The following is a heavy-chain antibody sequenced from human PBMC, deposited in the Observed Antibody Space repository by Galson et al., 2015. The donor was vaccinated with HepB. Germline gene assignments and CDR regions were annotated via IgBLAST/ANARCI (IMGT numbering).Heavy chain of an antibody. CDR2: ISAYNGNI. CDR3: ARAEVPYYYYFMDV. V-gene: IGHV1-18*01. D-gene: IGHD2-2*01. Sequence: SVKVSCKASGYTFTTCGISWVRQAPGQGLEWMGWISAYNGNINYAQKFQGRVTLTTDTSTSTAYMELRSLRSDDTAVYYCARAEVPYYYYFMDVWGKGTTVTVSS. J-gene: IGHJ6*03. CDR1: GYTFTTCG.